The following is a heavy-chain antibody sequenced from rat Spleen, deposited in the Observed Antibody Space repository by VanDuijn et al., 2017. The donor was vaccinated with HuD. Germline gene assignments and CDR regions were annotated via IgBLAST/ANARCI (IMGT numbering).Heavy chain of an antibody. Sequence: EVQLVESGGGLVQPGRSMKLSCAASGFTFSTYDMAWVRQAPTKGLEWVASISYDGSDTYYRDSVKGRFTLSRDNAKSTLYLQMDSLKSEDTATYYCARHGGAGYWYFDFWGPGTMVTVSS. CDR2: ISYDGSDT. D-gene: IGHD1-11*01. V-gene: IGHV5-25*01. CDR1: GFTFSTYD. J-gene: IGHJ1*01. CDR3: ARHGGAGYWYFDF.